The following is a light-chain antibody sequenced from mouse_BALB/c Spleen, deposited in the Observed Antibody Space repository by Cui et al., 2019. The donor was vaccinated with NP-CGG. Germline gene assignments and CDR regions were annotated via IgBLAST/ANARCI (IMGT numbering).Light chain of an antibody. V-gene: IGKV4-79*01. CDR2: NIS. J-gene: IGKJ5*01. CDR1: SSLNSSY. CDR3: QEWSSNPLT. Sequence: QIVLTRSPVIMSAPPGERVTMTCSASSSLNSSYLYWYQQKSGSSPKLWIYNISNLASGVPARFSGSGSGTSYSLTINSMEAEDAATYYCQEWSSNPLTFGAGTKLELK.